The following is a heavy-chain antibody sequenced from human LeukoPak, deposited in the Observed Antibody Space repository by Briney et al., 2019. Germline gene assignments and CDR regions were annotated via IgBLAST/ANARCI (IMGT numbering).Heavy chain of an antibody. Sequence: PSETLSHTCTVSGGSISSYYWSWIRQPPGKGLEWIGYIYYSGSTNYNPSLKSRVTISVDTSKNQFSLKLSSVTAADTAVYYCARVPRYSGYDYGHWFDPWRQGTLVTVSS. CDR3: ARVPRYSGYDYGHWFDP. CDR1: GGSISSYY. J-gene: IGHJ5*02. D-gene: IGHD5-12*01. CDR2: IYYSGST. V-gene: IGHV4-59*01.